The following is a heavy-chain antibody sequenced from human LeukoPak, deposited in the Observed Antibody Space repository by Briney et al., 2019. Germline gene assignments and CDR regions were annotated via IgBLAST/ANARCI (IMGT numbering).Heavy chain of an antibody. CDR1: GFTFSSYA. J-gene: IGHJ5*02. Sequence: PGGSLRLSCAASGFTFSSYAMSWVRQAPGKGLEWVSAISGSGGSTYYADSVKGRFTISRDNSKNTLYLQMNSLRAEDTAVYYCAKGTSYSSGWYVPAATENWFDPWGQGTLVTVSS. D-gene: IGHD6-19*01. V-gene: IGHV3-23*01. CDR3: AKGTSYSSGWYVPAATENWFDP. CDR2: ISGSGGST.